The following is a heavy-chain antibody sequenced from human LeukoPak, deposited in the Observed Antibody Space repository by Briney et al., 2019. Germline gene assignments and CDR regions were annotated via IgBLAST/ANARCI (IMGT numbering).Heavy chain of an antibody. V-gene: IGHV1-46*01. Sequence: ASVKVSCKASGYTFTSYYMHWVRQAPGHGLEWMGIINPSGGSTSNAQTFQGRVTMTRDTSTSTVYMELSSLRSEGTAVYYCARRSPISGHTRYYYYVMDVGGQASTVTV. CDR1: GYTFTSYY. J-gene: IGHJ6*02. CDR3: ARRSPISGHTRYYYYVMDV. CDR2: INPSGGST. D-gene: IGHD6-19*01.